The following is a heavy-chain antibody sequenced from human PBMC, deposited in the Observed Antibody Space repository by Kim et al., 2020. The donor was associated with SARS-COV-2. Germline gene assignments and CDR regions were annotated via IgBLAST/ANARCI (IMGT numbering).Heavy chain of an antibody. Sequence: GGSLRLSCAASGFTFDDYAMHWVRQAPGKGLEWVSGISWNSGSIGYADSVKGRFTISRDNAKNSLYLQMNSLRAEDTALYYCAKALLWFGDPLYFDYWGQGTLVTVSS. V-gene: IGHV3-9*01. CDR2: ISWNSGSI. D-gene: IGHD3-10*01. CDR1: GFTFDDYA. J-gene: IGHJ4*02. CDR3: AKALLWFGDPLYFDY.